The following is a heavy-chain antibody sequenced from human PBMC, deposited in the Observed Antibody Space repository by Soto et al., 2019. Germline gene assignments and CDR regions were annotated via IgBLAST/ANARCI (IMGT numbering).Heavy chain of an antibody. J-gene: IGHJ4*02. CDR3: GSPDYGGNSIPPEN. D-gene: IGHD4-17*01. CDR2: IIPIFGTA. CDR1: GGTFSSYA. V-gene: IGHV1-69*01. Sequence: QVQLVQSGAEVKKPGSSVKVSCKASGGTFSSYAISWVRQAPGQGLEWMGGIIPIFGTANYAQKFQGRVTITADESTSTADMELSSLRAEDTAVYYCGSPDYGGNSIPPENWGQGTLVTVSS.